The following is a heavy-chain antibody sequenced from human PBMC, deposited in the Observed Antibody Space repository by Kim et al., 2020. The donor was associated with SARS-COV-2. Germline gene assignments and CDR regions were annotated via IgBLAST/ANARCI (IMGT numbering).Heavy chain of an antibody. J-gene: IGHJ4*02. CDR3: ARHWSYGDRKLLFDY. V-gene: IGHV4-39*01. Sequence: SETLSLTCTVSGGSISSSSYYWGWIRQPPGKGLEWIGSIYYSGSTYYNPSLKSRVTISVDTSKNQFSLKLSSVTAADTAVYYCARHWSYGDRKLLFDYWGQGTLVTVSS. D-gene: IGHD4-17*01. CDR2: IYYSGST. CDR1: GGSISSSSYY.